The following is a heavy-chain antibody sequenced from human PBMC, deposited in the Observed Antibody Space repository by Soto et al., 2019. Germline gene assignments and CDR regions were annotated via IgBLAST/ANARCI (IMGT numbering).Heavy chain of an antibody. J-gene: IGHJ6*01. V-gene: IGHV3-73*02. CDR1: GFTFSDSA. CDR3: TKPAGVVVVATTYYYGMDV. CDR2: IRSKANSDAT. D-gene: IGHD2-15*01. Sequence: EVQLVESGGGLVQPGGSLKLSCAASGFTFSDSAMHWVRQASGKGLEWVGRIRSKANSDATAYAASVKGRFTISRDDSKNTAYLQMNSLKIEDTAVYYCTKPAGVVVVATTYYYGMDVWGQGTTVTVSS.